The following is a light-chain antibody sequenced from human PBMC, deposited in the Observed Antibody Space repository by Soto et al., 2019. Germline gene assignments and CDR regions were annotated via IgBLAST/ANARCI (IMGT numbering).Light chain of an antibody. CDR1: QSISRY. CDR2: AAS. Sequence: DIQMTQSPSSLSASIGDSVTSXXRSSQSISRYLNWYQQKPGTAPQVXLDAASRLQSGGPSMFSGSGAVTDFALTSSSLQPADFATYSCQHSYRTTLTFGLGTNVEIK. CDR3: QHSYRTTLT. J-gene: IGKJ1*01. V-gene: IGKV1-39*01.